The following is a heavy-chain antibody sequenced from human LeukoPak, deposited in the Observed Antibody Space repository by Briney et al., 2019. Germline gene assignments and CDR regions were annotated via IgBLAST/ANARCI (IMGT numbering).Heavy chain of an antibody. CDR1: GGSFSGYY. J-gene: IGHJ4*02. CDR2: INHSGST. CDR3: ARGGFKRRGPFGY. V-gene: IGHV4-34*01. D-gene: IGHD2-15*01. Sequence: NPSETLSLTCAVYGGSFSGYYWSWIRQPPGKGLEWIGEINHSGSTNYNPSLKSRVTISVDTSKNQFSLKLSSVTAADTAVYYCARGGFKRRGPFGYWGQGTLVTVSS.